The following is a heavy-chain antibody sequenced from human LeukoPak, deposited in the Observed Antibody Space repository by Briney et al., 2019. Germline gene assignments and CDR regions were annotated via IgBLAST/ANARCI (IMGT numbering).Heavy chain of an antibody. Sequence: GESLKISCKGSGYSFTGYWINWVRQMPGRGLEWMGRIDPSDSYTNYSPSFEGHVTISADKSISTAYLQWSSLKASDTAMYYCARHYKGPDVEMATIGFDYWGQGTLVTVSS. CDR3: ARHYKGPDVEMATIGFDY. D-gene: IGHD5-24*01. J-gene: IGHJ4*02. CDR2: IDPSDSYT. V-gene: IGHV5-10-1*01. CDR1: GYSFTGYW.